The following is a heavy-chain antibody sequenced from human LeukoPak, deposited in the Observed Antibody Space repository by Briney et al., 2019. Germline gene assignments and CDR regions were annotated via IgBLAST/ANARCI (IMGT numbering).Heavy chain of an antibody. CDR3: ARAPEYMDILIAYSTTPDY. Sequence: GGSLRPSCAASGFTFDDYAMHWVRQAPGKGPEWVSGISWNSGSIGYADSVKGRFTISRDNAKNSLYLQMNSLRAEDTAVYYCARAPEYMDILIAYSTTPDYWGQGTLVTVST. D-gene: IGHD3-9*01. V-gene: IGHV3-9*01. CDR1: GFTFDDYA. J-gene: IGHJ4*02. CDR2: ISWNSGSI.